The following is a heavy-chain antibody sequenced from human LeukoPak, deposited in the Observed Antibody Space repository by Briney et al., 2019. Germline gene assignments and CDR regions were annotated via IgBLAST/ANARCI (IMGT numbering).Heavy chain of an antibody. Sequence: ASVKVSCKASGGTFSSYAISWVRQAPGQGLEWLGGIIPIFGTANYAQKFQGRVTITADESTSTAYMELSSLRSEDTAVYYCAGRSSGYSDAFDIWGQGTMVTVSS. CDR1: GGTFSSYA. CDR3: AGRSSGYSDAFDI. V-gene: IGHV1-69*13. D-gene: IGHD3-22*01. CDR2: IIPIFGTA. J-gene: IGHJ3*02.